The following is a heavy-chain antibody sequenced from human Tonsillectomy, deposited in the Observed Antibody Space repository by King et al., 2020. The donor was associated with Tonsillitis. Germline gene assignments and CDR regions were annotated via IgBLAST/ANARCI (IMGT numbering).Heavy chain of an antibody. CDR3: AKDENNYYDTSGYYYSAFDI. Sequence: VQLVESGGGLVQPGGSLRLSCAASGFTFSSYAMSWVRQAPGKGLEWVSTISGRGGSTYYADSVKGRFTISRDNSKNTRDLQMNSLRAEDTAVFYCAKDENNYYDTSGYYYSAFDIWGQGTMVTVSS. D-gene: IGHD3-22*01. J-gene: IGHJ3*02. CDR1: GFTFSSYA. CDR2: ISGRGGST. V-gene: IGHV3-23*04.